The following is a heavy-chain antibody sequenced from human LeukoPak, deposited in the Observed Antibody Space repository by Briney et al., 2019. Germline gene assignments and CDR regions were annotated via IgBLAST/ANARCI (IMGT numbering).Heavy chain of an antibody. Sequence: ASVKVSCKASGYTFTSYDINWVRQATGQGLEWMGWMNPNSGNTGYAQKFQGRVTMTRNTSISTAYMELSSLRSEDTAVYYCARALYYYDSSGYHADIIDYWGQGTLVTVSS. CDR1: GYTFTSYD. J-gene: IGHJ4*02. D-gene: IGHD3-22*01. CDR2: MNPNSGNT. V-gene: IGHV1-8*01. CDR3: ARALYYYDSSGYHADIIDY.